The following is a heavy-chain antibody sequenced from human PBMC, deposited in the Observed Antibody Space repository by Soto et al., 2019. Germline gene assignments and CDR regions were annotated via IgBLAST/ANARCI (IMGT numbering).Heavy chain of an antibody. D-gene: IGHD3-10*01. Sequence: QLQLQESGPGLVKPSETLSLTCTVSGGSISSSSYYWGWIRQPPGKGLEWIGSIYYSGSTYYNPSLTSRVTISVDTSKNQFSLKLSSVTAADTAVYYCARRTMVRGDLIWGQGTMVTVSS. CDR2: IYYSGST. CDR3: ARRTMVRGDLI. J-gene: IGHJ3*02. V-gene: IGHV4-39*01. CDR1: GGSISSSSYY.